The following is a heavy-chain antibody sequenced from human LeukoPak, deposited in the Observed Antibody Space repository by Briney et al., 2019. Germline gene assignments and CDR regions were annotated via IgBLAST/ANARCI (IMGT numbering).Heavy chain of an antibody. CDR3: ARGGAPGFYFDW. D-gene: IGHD3-10*01. CDR2: IKQDGSEK. J-gene: IGHJ4*02. V-gene: IGHV3-7*01. Sequence: GGSLRLSCAASGFIFSSFWMSWVRQAPGKGLEWVANIKQDGSEKYYVDSVKGRFTISRDNAKNSLYLQINSLRAEDTAVYYCARGGAPGFYFDWWGQGSLVTVSS. CDR1: GFIFSSFW.